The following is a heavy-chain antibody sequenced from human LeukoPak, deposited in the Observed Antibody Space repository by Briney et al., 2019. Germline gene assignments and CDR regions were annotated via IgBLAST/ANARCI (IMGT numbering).Heavy chain of an antibody. D-gene: IGHD4-17*01. CDR2: IKPDGSDQ. Sequence: GRSLRLSCAASGFTFSSYYMAWVRQAPGKGLEWVANIKPDGSDQYYVDSVKGRFSISRDNAKNSLHLQMNSLRVEDTAVYYCARDYGDAYWGQGTMVTVSS. CDR1: GFTFSSYY. V-gene: IGHV3-7*04. CDR3: ARDYGDAY. J-gene: IGHJ3*01.